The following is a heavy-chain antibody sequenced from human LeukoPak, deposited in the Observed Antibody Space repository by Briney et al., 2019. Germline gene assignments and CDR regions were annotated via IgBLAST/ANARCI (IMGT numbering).Heavy chain of an antibody. CDR1: GFTVSSNY. CDR2: IKQDGSEK. CDR3: ARDDPTWGDFDY. D-gene: IGHD3-16*01. V-gene: IGHV3-7*01. Sequence: GGSLRLSCAASGFTVSSNYMSWVRQAPGKGLEWVANIKQDGSEKYYVDSVKGRFTISRDNAKNSLYLQMNSLRAEDTAVYYCARDDPTWGDFDYWGQGTLVTVSS. J-gene: IGHJ4*02.